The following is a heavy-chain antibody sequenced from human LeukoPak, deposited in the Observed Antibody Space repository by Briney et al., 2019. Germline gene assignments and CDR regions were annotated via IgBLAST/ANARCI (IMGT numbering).Heavy chain of an antibody. Sequence: ASVKVSCRASGYTFTSYYMHWVRQAPGQGLEWMGIINPSGGSTSYAQKFQGRVTMTRDTSTSTVYMELSSLRSEDTAVYYCARDPSAYDLAASGYYYYYMGVWGKGTTVTVSS. CDR3: ARDPSAYDLAASGYYYYYMGV. CDR1: GYTFTSYY. D-gene: IGHD3-3*01. J-gene: IGHJ6*03. V-gene: IGHV1-46*01. CDR2: INPSGGST.